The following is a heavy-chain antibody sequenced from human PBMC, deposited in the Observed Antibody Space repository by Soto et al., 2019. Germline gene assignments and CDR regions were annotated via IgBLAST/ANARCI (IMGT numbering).Heavy chain of an antibody. CDR2: IYNSGSS. D-gene: IGHD3-22*01. J-gene: IGHJ4*02. Sequence: QVQLQESGPGLVKPSETLSLTCTVSGGSISSYYWSWIRQPPGKGLEWIGYIYNSGSSHYNPSLKSRVTISVDTSKNQFSLKLSSVTAADTAVYYCARSHYYDSSGYPRPFDYWGQGTLVTVSS. V-gene: IGHV4-59*01. CDR1: GGSISSYY. CDR3: ARSHYYDSSGYPRPFDY.